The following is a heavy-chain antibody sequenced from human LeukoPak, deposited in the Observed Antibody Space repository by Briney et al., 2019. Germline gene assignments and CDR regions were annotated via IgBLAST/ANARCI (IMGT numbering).Heavy chain of an antibody. Sequence: GGSLRLSCAASGFILSSYGIHWVRQAPGKGLEWVAVIWYDGTNIYYGDSVKGRFSISRDNSKNTVYLQMDSLRAEDTAVYYCARDAGGVFGNYVNYFDYWGQGTLVTVSS. J-gene: IGHJ4*02. D-gene: IGHD4-11*01. V-gene: IGHV3-33*01. CDR3: ARDAGGVFGNYVNYFDY. CDR2: IWYDGTNI. CDR1: GFILSSYG.